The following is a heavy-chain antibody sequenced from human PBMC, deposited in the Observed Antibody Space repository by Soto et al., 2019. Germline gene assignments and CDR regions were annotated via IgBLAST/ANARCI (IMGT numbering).Heavy chain of an antibody. CDR1: GGSISSGGYY. CDR3: ARGDFGGYMDV. Sequence: PSETLSLTCTVSGGSISSGGYYWSWIRQHPGKGLEWIGYIYYSGSTYYNPSLKSRVTISVDTSKNQFSLKLSSVTAADTAVYYCARGDFGGYMDVWGKGTTVTVSS. V-gene: IGHV4-31*03. CDR2: IYYSGST. J-gene: IGHJ6*03. D-gene: IGHD3-3*01.